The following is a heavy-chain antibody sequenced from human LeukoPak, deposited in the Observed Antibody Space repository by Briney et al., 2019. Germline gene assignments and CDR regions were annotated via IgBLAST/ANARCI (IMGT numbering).Heavy chain of an antibody. CDR2: IYPGDSYT. V-gene: IGHV5-51*01. Sequence: GASLKISCKGSGYSFTSYWIGWGRQMPGKGLGWRGIIYPGDSYTTYSPSFQGQVTISAAKSISNAYLQWSSLKASDTAMYYCARQMATKYYFDYWGQGTLVTVSS. CDR3: ARQMATKYYFDY. CDR1: GYSFTSYW. D-gene: IGHD5-24*01. J-gene: IGHJ4*02.